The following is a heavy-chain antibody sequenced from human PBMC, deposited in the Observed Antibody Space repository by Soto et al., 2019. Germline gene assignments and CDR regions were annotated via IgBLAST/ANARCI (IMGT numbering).Heavy chain of an antibody. CDR2: IYYSGST. V-gene: IGHV4-59*01. CDR3: AKLAGYCSSSCGYGRYAMDV. Sequence: SETLSLTCTVSGGSISSYYWSWIRQPPGKGLEWIGYIYYSGSTNYNPSLKSRVTISVDTSKNQFSLKLSSVTAADTAVYYCAKLAGYCSSSCGYGRYAMDVWGQGTTVTVSS. J-gene: IGHJ6*02. D-gene: IGHD2-2*01. CDR1: GGSISSYY.